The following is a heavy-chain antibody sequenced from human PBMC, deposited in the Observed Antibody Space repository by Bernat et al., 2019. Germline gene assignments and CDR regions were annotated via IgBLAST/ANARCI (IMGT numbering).Heavy chain of an antibody. CDR2: TSYDGNYK. J-gene: IGHJ4*02. CDR1: GFTFSNYC. Sequence: QVQLVESGGGVVLPGRSLTLSCATSGFTFSNYCIHWVRQAPGKGLEWVAFTSYDGNYKYYADAVKGRITISRETSNNTVILQMNSLRGEDTAVYFCARDRTVGATAQDFWGQGTLVTISS. D-gene: IGHD1-26*01. V-gene: IGHV3-30*03. CDR3: ARDRTVGATAQDF.